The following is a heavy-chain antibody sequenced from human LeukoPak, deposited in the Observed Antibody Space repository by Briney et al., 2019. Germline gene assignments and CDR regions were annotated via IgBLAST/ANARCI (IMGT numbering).Heavy chain of an antibody. V-gene: IGHV4-59*01. D-gene: IGHD5-12*01. J-gene: IGHJ4*02. Sequence: SETLSLTCTVSGGSINDYYWAWIRQPPGKGLEWIGYIYYSESTNYNPSLKSRVTISIDPSKTQFSLRLNSVTAADTAVYYCARLDIVAYYFDYWGQGTLVTVSS. CDR3: ARLDIVAYYFDY. CDR1: GGSINDYY. CDR2: IYYSEST.